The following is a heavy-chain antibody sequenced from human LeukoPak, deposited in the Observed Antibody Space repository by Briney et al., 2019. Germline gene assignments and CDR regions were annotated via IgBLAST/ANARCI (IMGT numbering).Heavy chain of an antibody. V-gene: IGHV3-66*01. J-gene: IGHJ6*03. D-gene: IGHD1/OR15-1a*01. Sequence: GGSLRLSCAASDFSVGSNYMTWVRQAPGKGLEWVSLIYSVGTTFYADSVKGRFTISRDTSKNTLYLQMNSLRAEDTAVYYCARDYFEQYYYYMDVWGRGTTVTVSS. CDR3: ARDYFEQYYYYMDV. CDR1: DFSVGSNY. CDR2: IYSVGTT.